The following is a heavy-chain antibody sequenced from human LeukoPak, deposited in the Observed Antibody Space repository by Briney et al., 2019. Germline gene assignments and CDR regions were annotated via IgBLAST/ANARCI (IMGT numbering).Heavy chain of an antibody. Sequence: SETLSLTCTVSGGSISSHYWSWIRQPPGKGLEWIGYIYYSGSTNYNPSLKSRVTISVDTSKNQFSLKLSSVTAADTAVYYCAREGDYDFWSGAAQIDPWGQGTLVTVSS. J-gene: IGHJ5*02. V-gene: IGHV4-59*11. CDR2: IYYSGST. D-gene: IGHD3-3*01. CDR3: AREGDYDFWSGAAQIDP. CDR1: GGSISSHY.